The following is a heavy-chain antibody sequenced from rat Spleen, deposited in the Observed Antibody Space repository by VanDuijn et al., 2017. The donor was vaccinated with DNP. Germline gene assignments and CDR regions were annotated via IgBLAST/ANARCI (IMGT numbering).Heavy chain of an antibody. J-gene: IGHJ3*01. D-gene: IGHD1-8*01. Sequence: QVQLKESGPGLVQPSETLSLTCTVSGFSLTGYSVYWVRQPSGKGLEWMGRMRYNGDTSYNSALKSRLSISRDTSKNQIFLKMNSLQTDDTGTYYCTRGYGSSTDWFAYWGQGTLVTVSS. CDR2: MRYNGDT. CDR3: TRGYGSSTDWFAY. CDR1: GFSLTGYS. V-gene: IGHV2-8*01.